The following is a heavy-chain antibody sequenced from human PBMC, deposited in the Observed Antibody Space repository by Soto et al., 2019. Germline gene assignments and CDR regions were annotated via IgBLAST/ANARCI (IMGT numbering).Heavy chain of an antibody. CDR1: GFTFSSYS. Sequence: WGSLRLSCAASGFTFSSYSMHWVRQAPGKGLEWVSAINGGGSSTYYADSVKGRFTISRDNSKNTLYLQMNSLRAEDTAVYYCAGRELLAHYYYYGMDVWGQGTTVTV. V-gene: IGHV3-23*01. D-gene: IGHD1-26*01. CDR2: INGGGSST. J-gene: IGHJ6*02. CDR3: AGRELLAHYYYYGMDV.